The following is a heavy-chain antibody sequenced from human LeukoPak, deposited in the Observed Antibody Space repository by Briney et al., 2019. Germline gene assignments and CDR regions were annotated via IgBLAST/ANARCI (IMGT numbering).Heavy chain of an antibody. Sequence: GGSLRLSCAASGFTFSSNYMSWVRQAPGKGLEWVSGISGSGGSTYYAESVKGRFTISRDNSKNTLYLQMNSLRVEDTAVYYCAKAPSSSIVARSAFDYWGQGTLVTVSS. V-gene: IGHV3-23*01. CDR3: AKAPSSSIVARSAFDY. J-gene: IGHJ4*02. D-gene: IGHD6-6*01. CDR2: ISGSGGST. CDR1: GFTFSSNY.